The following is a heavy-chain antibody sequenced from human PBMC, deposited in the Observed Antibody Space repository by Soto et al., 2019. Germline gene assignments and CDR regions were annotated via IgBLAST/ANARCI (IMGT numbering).Heavy chain of an antibody. CDR1: GFTFSSYS. V-gene: IGHV3-21*01. Sequence: EVQLVESGGGLVKPGGSLRLSCAASGFTFSSYSMNWVRQAPGKGLEWVSSISSSSSYIYYADSVKGRFTISRDNAKNSLYLQMNSLRAEDTAVYYCARDDSLRVADYWGQGTLVTVSS. J-gene: IGHJ4*02. CDR2: ISSSSSYI. D-gene: IGHD2-21*02. CDR3: ARDDSLRVADY.